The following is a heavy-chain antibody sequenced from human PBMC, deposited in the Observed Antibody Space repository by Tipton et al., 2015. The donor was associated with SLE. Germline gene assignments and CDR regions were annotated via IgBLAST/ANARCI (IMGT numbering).Heavy chain of an antibody. V-gene: IGHV1-46*02. J-gene: IGHJ3*02. CDR2: INPGGGST. Sequence: QSGAEVKKPGAPVKVSCKASGYTFNSYYIHWVRQAPGQGLEWMGIINPGGGSTTYSQKFQGRVTMTRDTSTSTVYMELSSLGSEDTAVYYCARVLQSGDAFDIWGQGTMVTVSS. D-gene: IGHD4-11*01. CDR1: GYTFNSYY. CDR3: ARVLQSGDAFDI.